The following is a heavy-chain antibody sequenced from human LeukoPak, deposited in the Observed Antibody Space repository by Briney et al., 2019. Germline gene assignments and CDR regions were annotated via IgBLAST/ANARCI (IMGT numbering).Heavy chain of an antibody. CDR1: GGSISSYY. Sequence: SETLSLTCTVSGGSISSYYLTWIRQPPGMGLEWIGYIYDSVSTNYNPSLKSRVTISVDTSKNQFSLKLSSVTAADTAVYYCARGVAVAPPGADYWGQGALVTVSS. V-gene: IGHV4-59*01. D-gene: IGHD2-2*01. CDR3: ARGVAVAPPGADY. J-gene: IGHJ4*02. CDR2: IYDSVST.